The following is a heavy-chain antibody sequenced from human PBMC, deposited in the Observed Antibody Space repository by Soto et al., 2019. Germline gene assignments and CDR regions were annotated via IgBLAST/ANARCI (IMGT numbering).Heavy chain of an antibody. D-gene: IGHD3-3*01. CDR3: ARRDTSGFLRYFDN. Sequence: QMQLVQSGAEVKKPGSSVKVSCKASGGTLSSFINYPINWVRQAPGQGLEWMGGIVPNVGTVNYAQKIQGRVTITPDKSTGTAYMEVSSLRSEDTALYYCARRDTSGFLRYFDNWGQGTLVTVSS. CDR2: IVPNVGTV. V-gene: IGHV1-69*06. J-gene: IGHJ4*02. CDR1: GGTLSSFINYP.